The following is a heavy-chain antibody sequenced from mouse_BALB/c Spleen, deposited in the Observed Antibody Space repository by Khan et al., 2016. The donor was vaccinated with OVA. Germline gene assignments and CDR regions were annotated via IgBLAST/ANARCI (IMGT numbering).Heavy chain of an antibody. Sequence: QVQLKESGAELARPGASVKMSCKASGYTFTSYWMHWVKQRPGQGLEWIGYINPSTDYTYYNQNFKDKATLTADKSSNTAYMQLTSLTSEDSAVYYCVNHGRSAACFTYWGQGTLVTVSA. CDR1: GYTFTSYW. CDR3: VNHGRSAACFTY. CDR2: INPSTDYT. V-gene: IGHV1-4*01. J-gene: IGHJ3*01. D-gene: IGHD1-1*01.